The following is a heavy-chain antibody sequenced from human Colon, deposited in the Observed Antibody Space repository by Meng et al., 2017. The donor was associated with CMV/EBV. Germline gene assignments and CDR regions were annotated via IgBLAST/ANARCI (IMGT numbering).Heavy chain of an antibody. J-gene: IGHJ1*01. Sequence: CSGCSLGTVVVGVGWIRQTPGKALEWLAFIYWDDDKRYSPSLKSRLTITKDTSKNQVVLTMTNMDPVDTGTYYCARSAYRTWYLQHWGQGTLVTVSS. CDR1: GCSLGTVVVG. D-gene: IGHD1-26*01. CDR2: IYWDDDK. CDR3: ARSAYRTWYLQH. V-gene: IGHV2-5*02.